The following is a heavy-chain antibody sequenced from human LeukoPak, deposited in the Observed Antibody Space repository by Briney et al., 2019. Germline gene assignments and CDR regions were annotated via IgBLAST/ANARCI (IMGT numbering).Heavy chain of an antibody. CDR2: INHSGST. CDR3: ARERVAGEADY. J-gene: IGHJ4*02. D-gene: IGHD6-19*01. Sequence: SETLSLTCAVSGGSISSSNWWSWVRQPPGKGLEWIGEINHSGSTNYNPSLKSRVTISVDTSKNQFSLKLSSVTAADTAVYYCARERVAGEADYWGQGTLVTVSS. V-gene: IGHV4-4*02. CDR1: GGSISSSNW.